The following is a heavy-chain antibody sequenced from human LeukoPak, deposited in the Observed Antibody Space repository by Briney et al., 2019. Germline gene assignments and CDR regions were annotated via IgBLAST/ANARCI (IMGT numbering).Heavy chain of an antibody. CDR3: AGGVGYCSGGSCYSPYFDY. J-gene: IGHJ4*02. Sequence: TATLSLTRAVDGGSFSDFYWSWIRQPPGKELEWIGEINHSGSTNYNPSLKNRVTIAVDTSKNQFSLKLSPVAAADTAVYYCAGGVGYCSGGSCYSPYFDYWGQGTLVTVSS. CDR2: INHSGST. D-gene: IGHD2-15*01. V-gene: IGHV4-34*01. CDR1: GGSFSDFY.